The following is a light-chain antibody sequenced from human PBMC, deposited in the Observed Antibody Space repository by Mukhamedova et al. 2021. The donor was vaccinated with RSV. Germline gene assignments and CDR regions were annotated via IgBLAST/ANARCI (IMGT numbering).Light chain of an antibody. Sequence: GERATLSCRTSQSVGTYLAWYQQKPGQGPRLLIYDASNRAAGIPARFSGSGSGTDFTLTISSLEPEDFAVYYCQQRRWQPTFGQGT. J-gene: IGKJ5*01. CDR2: DAS. V-gene: IGKV3-11*01. CDR1: QSVGTY. CDR3: QQRRWQPT.